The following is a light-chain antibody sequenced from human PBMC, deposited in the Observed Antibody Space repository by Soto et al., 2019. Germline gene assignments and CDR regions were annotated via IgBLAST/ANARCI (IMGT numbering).Light chain of an antibody. Sequence: QSVLTQPPSASGTPGQRVTISCSGSSSNIGSNYVYWYQQLPGTAPKLLIYRSNQRPSGVPDRFSGYKSGTSASLAISGLRSEDEADYYCAAWDDSLSGVVFGGGTKLTVL. CDR3: AAWDDSLSGVV. CDR1: SSNIGSNY. J-gene: IGLJ2*01. CDR2: RSN. V-gene: IGLV1-47*01.